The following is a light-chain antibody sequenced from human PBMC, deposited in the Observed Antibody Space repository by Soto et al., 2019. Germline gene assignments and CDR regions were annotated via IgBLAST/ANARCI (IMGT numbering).Light chain of an antibody. CDR2: KAS. CDR1: QSISSW. J-gene: IGKJ1*01. Sequence: DIQMTQSPSSLSASVGDRVTITCGASQSISSWLAWYQQKPGKAPKLLIYKASSLDSRVPSRFSGSGSGTEFTLTISSLQPDDFATYYCQQYNSHPWTFGQGTKVDIK. CDR3: QQYNSHPWT. V-gene: IGKV1-5*03.